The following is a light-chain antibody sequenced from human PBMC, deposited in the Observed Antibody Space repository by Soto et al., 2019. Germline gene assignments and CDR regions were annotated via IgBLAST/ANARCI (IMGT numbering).Light chain of an antibody. V-gene: IGKV1-17*01. CDR3: LQHNSYPRT. CDR1: QGIRHD. Sequence: DIQMTQSTSSLSASVGDSVTITCRASQGIRHDLGWYQQKPGKAPKRLIYAASSLQSGVPSRFSGSGSGTEFTLTISSLQPEDFATYYCLQHNSYPRTFGQGNTLEIK. CDR2: AAS. J-gene: IGKJ2*01.